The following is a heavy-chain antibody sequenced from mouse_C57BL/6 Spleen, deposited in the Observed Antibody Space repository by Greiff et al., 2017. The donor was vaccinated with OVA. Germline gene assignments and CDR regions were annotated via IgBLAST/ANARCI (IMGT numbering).Heavy chain of an antibody. CDR3: ARRGYGSSSAWFAY. CDR2: IDPSDSYT. CDR1: GYTFTSYW. J-gene: IGHJ3*01. Sequence: QVQLQQPGAELVKPGASVKLSCKASGYTFTSYWMQWVKQRPGQGLEWIGEIDPSDSYTNYNQKFTGKATLTVDTSSSTAYMQLSSLTSEDSAVYYCARRGYGSSSAWFAYWGQGTLVTVSA. V-gene: IGHV1-50*01. D-gene: IGHD1-1*01.